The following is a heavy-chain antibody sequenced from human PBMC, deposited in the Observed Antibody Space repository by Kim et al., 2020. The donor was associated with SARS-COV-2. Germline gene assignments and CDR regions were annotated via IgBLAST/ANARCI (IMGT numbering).Heavy chain of an antibody. CDR2: ISYDGSNK. V-gene: IGHV3-30*18. CDR3: AKDNGSGSTVNGMDV. CDR1: GFTFSSYG. Sequence: GGSLRLSCAASGFTFSSYGMHWVRQAPGKGLEGVAVISYDGSNKYYADSVKGRFTISRDNSKNTLYLQRNGLRAEDTAVYYCAKDNGSGSTVNGMDVWGQGTTVTVSS. D-gene: IGHD3-10*01. J-gene: IGHJ6*01.